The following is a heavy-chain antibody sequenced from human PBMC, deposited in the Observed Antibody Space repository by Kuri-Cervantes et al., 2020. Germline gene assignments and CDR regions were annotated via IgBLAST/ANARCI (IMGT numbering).Heavy chain of an antibody. D-gene: IGHD2-2*01. Sequence: GGSLRLSCTASGVAFSHYTMNWVRQAPGKGLEWISYISITSGTIYYADSVRGRFTISRDNAKNSLFLQMNSLRAEDTAVYYCARGNCSSTSYYPLGYMDVWGKGTTVTVSS. J-gene: IGHJ6*03. CDR2: ISITSGTI. CDR1: GVAFSHYT. CDR3: ARGNCSSTSYYPLGYMDV. V-gene: IGHV3-48*01.